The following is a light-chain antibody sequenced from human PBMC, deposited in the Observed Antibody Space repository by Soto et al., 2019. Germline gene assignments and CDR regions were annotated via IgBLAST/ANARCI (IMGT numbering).Light chain of an antibody. CDR2: EAT. V-gene: IGLV2-8*01. J-gene: IGLJ1*01. CDR3: YYFTGISIPFFF. Sequence: QSALTQPPSASGSPGQSVTTSCTGTSSDVGGYNYVSWYQQYPGRAPKLMIYEATKRPSGVPDRFSGSKSGNTASLTVSALQLEDEAVFSGYYFTGISIPFFFFGMGT. CDR1: SSDVGGYNY.